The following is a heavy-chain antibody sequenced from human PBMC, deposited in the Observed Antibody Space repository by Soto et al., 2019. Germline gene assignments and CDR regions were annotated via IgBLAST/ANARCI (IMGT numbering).Heavy chain of an antibody. CDR1: GYTFTSYG. Sequence: QVQLVQSGAEVKKPGASVKVSCKASGYTFTSYGISWVRQAPGQGLEWMGWISAYNGNTNYAQKLQGRVTMTTDTSPSTGYLELRSLRSDDTAVYYCARDRGQQLVDYWGQGTLVTVSS. D-gene: IGHD6-13*01. V-gene: IGHV1-18*01. CDR3: ARDRGQQLVDY. CDR2: ISAYNGNT. J-gene: IGHJ4*02.